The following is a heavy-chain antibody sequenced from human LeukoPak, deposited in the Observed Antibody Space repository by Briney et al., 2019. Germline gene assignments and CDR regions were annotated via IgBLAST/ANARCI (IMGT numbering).Heavy chain of an antibody. J-gene: IGHJ4*02. CDR1: GGSISSYY. V-gene: IGHV4-59*08. Sequence: SETLSLTCTVSGGSISSYYWSWIRQPPGKGLEWIGYIYYSGSTNYNPSLKSRVTISVDTSKNQFSLKLSSVTAADTAVFYCARHSSGWLFDYWGQGTLVTVSS. CDR3: ARHSSGWLFDY. D-gene: IGHD6-19*01. CDR2: IYYSGST.